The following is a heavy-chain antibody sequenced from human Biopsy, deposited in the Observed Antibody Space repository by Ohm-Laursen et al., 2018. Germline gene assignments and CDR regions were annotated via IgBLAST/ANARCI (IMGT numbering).Heavy chain of an antibody. V-gene: IGHV4-34*01. CDR1: GGSFSGYY. CDR3: ARGRLRAVARFDY. CDR2: INHSGST. Sequence: GTLSLTCAVYGGSFSGYYWSWIRQPPGKGLEWIGEINHSGSTNYNPSLKSRVTISVDTSKNKFSLKLSSVTAADTAVYYCARGRLRAVARFDYWGQGSLVTVSS. J-gene: IGHJ4*02. D-gene: IGHD6-19*01.